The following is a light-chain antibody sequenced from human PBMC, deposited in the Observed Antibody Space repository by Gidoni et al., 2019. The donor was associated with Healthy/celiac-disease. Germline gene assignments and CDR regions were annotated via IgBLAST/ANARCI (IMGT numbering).Light chain of an antibody. J-gene: IGLJ2*01. Sequence: QSALTHPASVSGSPGQSITISCTGTSSDVGGYNYGSWYQQHPGKAPKLMIYDVSNRPSGVSNRFSGSKSGNTASLTISGLQAEDEADYYCSSYTSSSYVVFGGGTKLTVL. CDR1: SSDVGGYNY. V-gene: IGLV2-14*01. CDR3: SSYTSSSYVV. CDR2: DVS.